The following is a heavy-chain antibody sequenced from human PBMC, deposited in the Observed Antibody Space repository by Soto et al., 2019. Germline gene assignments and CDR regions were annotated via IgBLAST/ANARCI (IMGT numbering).Heavy chain of an antibody. D-gene: IGHD5-18*01. CDR2: VSSTGST. J-gene: IGHJ6*02. CDR1: GASITQYY. CDR3: ARGRIQIWSKYYYYGMDA. Sequence: SETLSLTCTVSGASITQYYWNWIRQSPGKGLEWIVSVSSTGSTVYNPSLTSRVTVSLDTSKNQFSLTLNSVTAADTAVYYCARGRIQIWSKYYYYGMDAWRQGTTVSV. V-gene: IGHV4-4*08.